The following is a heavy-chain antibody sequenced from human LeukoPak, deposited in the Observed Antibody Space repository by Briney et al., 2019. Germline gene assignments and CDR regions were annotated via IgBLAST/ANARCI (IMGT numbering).Heavy chain of an antibody. V-gene: IGHV3-30*18. Sequence: PGGSLRLSCAASGFTFSSYGMHWVRQAPGKGLEWVAVISYDGSNKYYADSVKGRFTISRDNSKNTLYLQMNSLRAEDTAVYYCAKVTFGELSIPLDYWGQGTLVTVSS. CDR3: AKVTFGELSIPLDY. CDR2: ISYDGSNK. CDR1: GFTFSSYG. J-gene: IGHJ4*02. D-gene: IGHD3-10*01.